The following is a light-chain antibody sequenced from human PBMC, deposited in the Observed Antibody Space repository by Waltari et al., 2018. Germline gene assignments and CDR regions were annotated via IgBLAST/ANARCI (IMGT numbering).Light chain of an antibody. CDR2: EVS. J-gene: IGLJ2*01. CDR3: SSYAGSNNVV. V-gene: IGLV2-8*01. Sequence: QSALTQPPSASGSPGQSVTISCTGTSSDVGGYNYVSLYQQHPGKAPKLMIYEVSKRPSGVPGRFSGSKPGTTASLTVSGLQAEDEADYYCSSYAGSNNVVFGGGTKLTVL. CDR1: SSDVGGYNY.